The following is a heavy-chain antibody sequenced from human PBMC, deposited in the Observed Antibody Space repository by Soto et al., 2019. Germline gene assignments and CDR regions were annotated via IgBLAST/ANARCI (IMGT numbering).Heavy chain of an antibody. D-gene: IGHD2-2*01. V-gene: IGHV1-2*02. CDR1: GYTFTGYY. CDR2: INPNSGGK. Sequence: QGHLVQSGAEVKRPGASVKVSCKASGYTFTGYYMHWVRQVPGQGLEWMGWINPNSGGKDYAQKFQGRVTLTRDKSISTAYMELSSLKSDDTAVYYCARVGYCSDTRCYYGQDYYFFYGMDVWGQGTTVTVS. CDR3: ARVGYCSDTRCYYGQDYYFFYGMDV. J-gene: IGHJ6*02.